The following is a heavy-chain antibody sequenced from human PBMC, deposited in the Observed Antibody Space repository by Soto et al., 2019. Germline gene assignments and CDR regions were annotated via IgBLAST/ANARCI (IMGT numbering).Heavy chain of an antibody. CDR2: ISGSGGST. CDR1: GFTFSSYA. Sequence: EVQLLESGGGLVQPGGSLRLSCAAPGFTFSSYAMSWVRQAPGKGLEWVSAISGSGGSTYYADSVKGRFTISRDNSKNTLYLQMNSLRAEDTAVYYCAKAPPGYKGEDYYMDVWGKGTTVTVSS. CDR3: AKAPPGYKGEDYYMDV. J-gene: IGHJ6*03. D-gene: IGHD1-20*01. V-gene: IGHV3-23*01.